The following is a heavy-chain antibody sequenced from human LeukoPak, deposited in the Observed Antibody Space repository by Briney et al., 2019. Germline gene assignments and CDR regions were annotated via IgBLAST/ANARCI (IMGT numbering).Heavy chain of an antibody. D-gene: IGHD2/OR15-2a*01. V-gene: IGHV3-23*01. Sequence: PGGSLRLSCGASGFTFSGYAMNWVRQAPRKGLEWVSDIIDSGYSTNYADSVKGRFTISRDNSKNTLFLQMNSLRADDTAVYYCAKHRIFTREFDYWGQGTLVTVSS. CDR1: GFTFSGYA. CDR3: AKHRIFTREFDY. CDR2: IIDSGYST. J-gene: IGHJ4*02.